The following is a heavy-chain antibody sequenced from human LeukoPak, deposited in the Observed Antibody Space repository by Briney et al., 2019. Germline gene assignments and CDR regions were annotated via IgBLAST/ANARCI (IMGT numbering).Heavy chain of an antibody. V-gene: IGHV3-53*01. Sequence: GGSLRLSCAASGFTFSSYAMSWVRQAPGKGLEWVSVIYSGGSTYYADSVKGRFTISRDNSKNTLYLQMNSLRAEDTAVYYCARAVWGIHPYNGMDVWGQGTTVTVSS. CDR3: ARAVWGIHPYNGMDV. J-gene: IGHJ6*02. CDR2: IYSGGST. D-gene: IGHD3-16*01. CDR1: GFTFSSYA.